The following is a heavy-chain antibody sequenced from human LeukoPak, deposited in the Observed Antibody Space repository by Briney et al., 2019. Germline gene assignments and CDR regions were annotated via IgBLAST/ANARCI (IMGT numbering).Heavy chain of an antibody. D-gene: IGHD5-12*01. CDR1: GFTFSSYS. J-gene: IGHJ2*01. CDR3: ARVEAPATIPFYWYFDL. Sequence: PGGSLRLSCAAPGFTFSSYSMNWVRQAPGKGLEWVSSISSSSYIYYADSVKGRFTISRDNAKNSLYLQMNSLRAEDTAVYYCARVEAPATIPFYWYFDLWGRGTLVTVSS. CDR2: ISSSSYI. V-gene: IGHV3-21*01.